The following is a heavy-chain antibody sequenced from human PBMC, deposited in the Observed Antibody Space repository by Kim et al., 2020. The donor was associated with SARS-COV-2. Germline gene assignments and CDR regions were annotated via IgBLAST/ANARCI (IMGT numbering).Heavy chain of an antibody. CDR3: ARHTFGAVIVTPYYFGN. V-gene: IGHV4-38-2*02. CDR2: IYHSGST. J-gene: IGHJ4*02. CDR1: GYSISSGYS. Sequence: SETLSLTCTVSGYSISSGYSWGWIRQPPGKGLEWIGSIYHSGSTYYNPSLKSRVTISVESSKSQFSLKLSSVTAADTAVYYCARHTFGAVIVTPYYFGNWGPGTLVTVSS. D-gene: IGHD3-16*02.